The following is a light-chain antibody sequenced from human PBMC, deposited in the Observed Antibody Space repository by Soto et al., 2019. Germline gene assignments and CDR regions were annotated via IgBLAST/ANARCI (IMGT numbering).Light chain of an antibody. V-gene: IGKV3-11*01. CDR2: DAS. CDR1: HSVSNS. Sequence: EIVLTQSPGTLSLSPGERATLSCRTSHSVSNSLAWYQQKPGQAPRLLIYDASNRATGIPDRFRGSGSGTDFTLTIRNLEPEDFAVYYCQQRSNWPRTFGQGTKVDIK. J-gene: IGKJ1*01. CDR3: QQRSNWPRT.